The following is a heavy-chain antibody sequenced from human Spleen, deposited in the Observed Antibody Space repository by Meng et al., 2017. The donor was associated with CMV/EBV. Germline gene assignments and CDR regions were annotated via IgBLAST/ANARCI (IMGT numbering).Heavy chain of an antibody. Sequence: ASVKVSCKVSGYTLTELSRHWVRQAPGKGLEWMGGFDPEDGETIYAQKFQGRVTMTEDTSTDTAYMELSSLRSEDTAVYYCATFLACSSTSCYTWWFDPWGQGTLVTVSS. CDR2: FDPEDGET. CDR3: ATFLACSSTSCYTWWFDP. J-gene: IGHJ5*02. V-gene: IGHV1-24*01. D-gene: IGHD2-2*02. CDR1: GYTLTELS.